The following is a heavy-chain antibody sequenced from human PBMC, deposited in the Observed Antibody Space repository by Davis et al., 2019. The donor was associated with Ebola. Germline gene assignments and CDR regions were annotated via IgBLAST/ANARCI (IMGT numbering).Heavy chain of an antibody. CDR3: ARDGGGMLQYYYYGMDV. J-gene: IGHJ6*02. D-gene: IGHD5-24*01. V-gene: IGHV1-18*01. CDR2: ISAYNGNT. Sequence: ASVKVSCKASGYTFTSYGISWVRQPPGQGLEWMGWISAYNGNTNYAQKLQGRVTMTTDTSTSTAYMELRSLRSDDTAVYYCARDGGGMLQYYYYGMDVWGQGTTVTVSS. CDR1: GYTFTSYG.